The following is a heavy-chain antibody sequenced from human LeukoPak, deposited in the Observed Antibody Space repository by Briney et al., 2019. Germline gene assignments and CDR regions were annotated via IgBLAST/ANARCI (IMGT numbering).Heavy chain of an antibody. CDR2: IYHSGST. V-gene: IGHV4-38-2*02. CDR1: GYSISSGYY. J-gene: IGHJ3*02. Sequence: SETLSLTCTVSGYSISSGYYWGWIRQPQGKGLEWMGSIYHSGSTYYNPSLKSRVTISVDTSKNQFSLKLSSVTAADTAVYYCASRCSSTSCYRLAAFDIWGQGTMVTVSS. CDR3: ASRCSSTSCYRLAAFDI. D-gene: IGHD2-2*01.